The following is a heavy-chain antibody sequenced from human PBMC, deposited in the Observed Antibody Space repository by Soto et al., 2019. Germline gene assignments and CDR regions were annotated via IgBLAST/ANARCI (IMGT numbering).Heavy chain of an antibody. CDR1: GGTFGSYA. CDR2: IIPIFSSP. D-gene: IGHD3-22*01. CDR3: ARPIQYYFDTSAQSAWFDP. V-gene: IGHV1-69*12. Sequence: QVQLVQSGAGVKKPGSSVKVSCKTSGGTFGSYAISWVRQAPGQGLEWMGGIIPIFSSPNYAQKFQGRVTVTADESTSTAYMELCSLRSEDTAVYYCARPIQYYFDTSAQSAWFDPWGQGTLVTVSS. J-gene: IGHJ5*02.